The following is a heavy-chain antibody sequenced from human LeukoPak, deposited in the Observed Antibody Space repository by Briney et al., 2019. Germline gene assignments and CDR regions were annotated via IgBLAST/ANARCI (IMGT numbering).Heavy chain of an antibody. CDR2: INPNSDNT. V-gene: IGHV1-8*03. CDR1: GYTFISYD. Sequence: ASVKVSCKASGYTFISYDINWVRQAPGQGLEWMGWINPNSDNTGYAQKFQGRVTITRNTSISTAYMELSSLRSEDTAVYYCARGGSGSYYLDYWGQGTLVTVSS. CDR3: ARGGSGSYYLDY. D-gene: IGHD3-10*01. J-gene: IGHJ4*02.